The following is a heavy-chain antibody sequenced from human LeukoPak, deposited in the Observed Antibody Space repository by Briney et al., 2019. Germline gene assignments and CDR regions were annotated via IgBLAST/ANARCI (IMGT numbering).Heavy chain of an antibody. V-gene: IGHV4-34*01. D-gene: IGHD3-9*01. CDR3: ARGTPDSLRYFDWLLIYFDY. CDR2: INHSGSA. J-gene: IGHJ4*02. Sequence: SETLSLTCAVYGGSFSGYYWSWIRQPPGKGLEWIGEINHSGSANYNPSLKSRVTISVDTSKNQFSLKLSSVTAADTAVYYCARGTPDSLRYFDWLLIYFDYWGQGTLVTVSS. CDR1: GGSFSGYY.